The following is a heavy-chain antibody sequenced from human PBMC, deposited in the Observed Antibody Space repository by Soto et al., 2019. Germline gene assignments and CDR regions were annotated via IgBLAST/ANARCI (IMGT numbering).Heavy chain of an antibody. CDR1: GFTFSSYG. CDR2: ISYDGSNK. Sequence: PGGSLRLSCAASGFTFSSYGMHWVRQAPGKGLEWVAVISYDGSNKYYADSVKGRFTISRDNSKNTLYLQMNSLRAEDTAVYYCAKDGVVAARLVCSWFDPWGQGTLVTVSS. CDR3: AKDGVVAARLVCSWFDP. J-gene: IGHJ5*02. V-gene: IGHV3-30*18. D-gene: IGHD6-6*01.